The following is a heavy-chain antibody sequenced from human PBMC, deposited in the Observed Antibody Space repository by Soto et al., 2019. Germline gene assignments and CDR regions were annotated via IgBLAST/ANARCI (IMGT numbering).Heavy chain of an antibody. Sequence: QVQLVQSGAEVKKPGASVKVSCKASGYTFTSYAMHWVRQAPGQRLEWMGWINAGNGNTKYSQKFQGRVTITRDTSASTAYMELSSLRSEDTAVYYCARAITMVRGAACGYWGQGTLVTVSS. CDR2: INAGNGNT. V-gene: IGHV1-3*01. D-gene: IGHD3-10*01. CDR1: GYTFTSYA. CDR3: ARAITMVRGAACGY. J-gene: IGHJ4*02.